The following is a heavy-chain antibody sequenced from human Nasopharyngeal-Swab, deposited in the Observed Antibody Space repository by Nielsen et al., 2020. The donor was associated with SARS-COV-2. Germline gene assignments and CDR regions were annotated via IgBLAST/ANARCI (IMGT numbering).Heavy chain of an antibody. CDR1: GFTFSSYG. D-gene: IGHD3-22*01. V-gene: IGHV3-33*06. CDR3: AKGRYTMSYYYYMDV. CDR2: IWYDGSNK. Sequence: GESLKISCAASGFTFSSYGMHWVRQAPGKGLEWVAVIWYDGSNKYYADSVKGRFTISRDSSTNTLYLQMNSLRAEDTAVYYCAKGRYTMSYYYYMDVWGKGTTVTVSS. J-gene: IGHJ6*03.